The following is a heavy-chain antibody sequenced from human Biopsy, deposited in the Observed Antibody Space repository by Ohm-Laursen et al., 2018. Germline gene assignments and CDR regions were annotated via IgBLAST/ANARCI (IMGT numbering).Heavy chain of an antibody. V-gene: IGHV4-31*01. CDR1: GGSISSGGSY. D-gene: IGHD3-22*01. J-gene: IGHJ5*02. CDR3: ARGDYFDSNGYFWFDP. Sequence: PSETLSLTRTVSGGSISSGGSYWSWIRQRPGKGLEWIGYIFNSANTYYNPSLKNLITISGDTSKDQFSLKLNSVTAADTAVYYCARGDYFDSNGYFWFDPWGQGTLVTVSS. CDR2: IFNSANT.